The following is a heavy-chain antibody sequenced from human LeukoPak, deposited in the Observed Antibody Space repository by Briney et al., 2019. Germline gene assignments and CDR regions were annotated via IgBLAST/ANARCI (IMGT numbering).Heavy chain of an antibody. D-gene: IGHD4-23*01. Sequence: GTSLRLSCAASGFTFSGYAMHWVRQAPGKGLEWVALISYDGSDKYFADSVKDRFTISRDNSKNTLYLQMNSLRAEDTAVYYCAKDWLLYGGRYYMGVWGKGTTVAISS. CDR2: ISYDGSDK. CDR3: AKDWLLYGGRYYMGV. V-gene: IGHV3-30*04. CDR1: GFTFSGYA. J-gene: IGHJ6*03.